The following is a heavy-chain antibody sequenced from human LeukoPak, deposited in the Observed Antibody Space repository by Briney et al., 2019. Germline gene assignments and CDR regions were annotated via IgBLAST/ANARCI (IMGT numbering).Heavy chain of an antibody. V-gene: IGHV3-53*01. CDR3: ARGMGSSWYYFDY. CDR1: GFIVSSNY. D-gene: IGHD6-13*01. CDR2: ISGSGGST. Sequence: GGSLRLSCAASGFIVSSNYMSWVRQAPGKGLEWVSAISGSGGSTYYADSVKGRFTISRDNSKNTLYLQMNTLRAEDTAVYYCARGMGSSWYYFDYWGQGTLVTVSS. J-gene: IGHJ4*02.